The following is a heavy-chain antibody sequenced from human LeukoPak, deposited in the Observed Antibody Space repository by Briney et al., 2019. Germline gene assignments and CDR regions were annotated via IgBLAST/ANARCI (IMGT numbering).Heavy chain of an antibody. V-gene: IGHV4-31*03. J-gene: IGHJ6*02. CDR2: IYYSGST. Sequence: SETLSLTCTVSGGSISSGGYYWSWIRQHPGKGLEWIGYIYYSGSTYYNPSLKSRVTISVDTSKNQFSLRLSSVTAADTAVYYCARELYYYDSSGPYYYFYGLDVWGQGTTVTV. CDR3: ARELYYYDSSGPYYYFYGLDV. CDR1: GGSISSGGYY. D-gene: IGHD3-22*01.